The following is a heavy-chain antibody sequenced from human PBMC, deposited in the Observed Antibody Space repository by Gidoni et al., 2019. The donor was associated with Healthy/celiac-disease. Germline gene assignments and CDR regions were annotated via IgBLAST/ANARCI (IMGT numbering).Heavy chain of an antibody. Sequence: QVQLVQSGAEVKKPGASVKVSCKASGYTFTGYYMHWVRQAPGQGLEWMGWINHNSGGTNYAQKFQGRVTMTRDTSISTAYMELSRLRSDDTAVYYCARRLAYSGVDYWGQGTLVTVSS. CDR3: ARRLAYSGVDY. CDR2: INHNSGGT. D-gene: IGHD1-26*01. J-gene: IGHJ4*02. CDR1: GYTFTGYY. V-gene: IGHV1-2*02.